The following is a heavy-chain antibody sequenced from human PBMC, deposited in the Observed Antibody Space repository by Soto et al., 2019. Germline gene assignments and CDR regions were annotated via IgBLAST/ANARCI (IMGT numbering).Heavy chain of an antibody. D-gene: IGHD2-2*01. J-gene: IGHJ6*02. CDR1: GFTFSSYS. CDR2: FNSGTGYI. Sequence: GGSLRLSCAASGFTFSSYSMNWVRQAPGKGLEWVSSFNSGTGYIYYVDSVKGRFTISSDNAKNSLYVQLNSLRAEDTAVYYCARDAPRGGGGTVVGMDVWGQGTTVTVSS. CDR3: ARDAPRGGGGTVVGMDV. V-gene: IGHV3-21*01.